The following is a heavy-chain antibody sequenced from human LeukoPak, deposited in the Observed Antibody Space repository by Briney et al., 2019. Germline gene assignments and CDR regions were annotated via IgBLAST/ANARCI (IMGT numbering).Heavy chain of an antibody. Sequence: GRSLRLSCAPSGFTFSGHGMHWVRQAPGKGLEWVAIISNDGSRKYYAHSVEGRFTISRDNSKNTLYLQMDSLRAEDTAVYYCARDRAWNYFDYWGQGTLVTVSS. CDR3: ARDRAWNYFDY. CDR2: ISNDGSRK. J-gene: IGHJ4*02. CDR1: GFTFSGHG. D-gene: IGHD3-3*01. V-gene: IGHV3-30*03.